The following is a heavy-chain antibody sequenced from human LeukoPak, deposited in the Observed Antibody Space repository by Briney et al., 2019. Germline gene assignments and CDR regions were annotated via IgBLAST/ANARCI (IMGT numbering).Heavy chain of an antibody. CDR1: GFTFSSYG. J-gene: IGHJ4*02. Sequence: PGGSLRLSCAASGFTFSSYGMHWVRQAPGKGLEWVAFIRYDGSNKYYADSVKGRFTISRDTAKSSLYLQMNSLRAEDTAVYYCARVSSSGYYYLNYFDYWGQGTLVTVSS. CDR2: IRYDGSNK. CDR3: ARVSSSGYYYLNYFDY. D-gene: IGHD3-22*01. V-gene: IGHV3-30*02.